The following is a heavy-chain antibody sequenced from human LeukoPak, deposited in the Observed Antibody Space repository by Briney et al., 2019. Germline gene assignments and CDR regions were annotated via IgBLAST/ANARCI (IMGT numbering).Heavy chain of an antibody. J-gene: IGHJ4*02. D-gene: IGHD6-19*01. CDR1: GFTFSSYD. CDR3: ARGYSSGWSAFDY. Sequence: KTGGSLRLSCAASGFTFSSYDMNWVRQAPGRGLEWVSSISSTSSYIYYADSVKGRFTISRDNADNSLYLQMNSLRAEDTAVYYCARGYSSGWSAFDYWGQGTLVTVSS. V-gene: IGHV3-21*01. CDR2: ISSTSSYI.